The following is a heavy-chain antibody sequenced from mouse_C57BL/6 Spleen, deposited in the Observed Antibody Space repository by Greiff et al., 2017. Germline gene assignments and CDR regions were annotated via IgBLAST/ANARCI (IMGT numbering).Heavy chain of an antibody. CDR2: INPSTGGT. V-gene: IGHV1-42*01. D-gene: IGHD2-5*01. CDR3: ARFSNYNFDY. CDR1: GYSFTGYY. Sequence: VQLQQSGPELVKPGASVKISCKASGYSFTGYYMNWVKQSPEKSLEWIGEINPSTGGTTYNQKFKAKATLTVDKSSSTAYMQLKSLTSEDSAVYYCARFSNYNFDYWGQGTTLTVSS. J-gene: IGHJ2*01.